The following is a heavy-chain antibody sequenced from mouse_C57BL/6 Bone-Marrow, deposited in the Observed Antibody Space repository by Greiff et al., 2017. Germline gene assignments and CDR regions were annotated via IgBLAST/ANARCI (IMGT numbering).Heavy chain of an antibody. Sequence: EVQVVESGGGLVQPGGSLKLSCAASGFTFSDYYMYWVRQTPEKRLEWVAYISNGGGSTYYPDTVKGRFTISRDNAKNTLYLQMSRLKSEDTAMYYCASNYYYGSSSLHWYFDVWGTGTTVTVSS. CDR2: ISNGGGST. V-gene: IGHV5-12*01. D-gene: IGHD1-1*01. J-gene: IGHJ1*03. CDR1: GFTFSDYY. CDR3: ASNYYYGSSSLHWYFDV.